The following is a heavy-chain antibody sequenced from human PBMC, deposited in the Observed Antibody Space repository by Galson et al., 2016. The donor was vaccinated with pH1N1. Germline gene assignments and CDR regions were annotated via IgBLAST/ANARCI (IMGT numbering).Heavy chain of an antibody. J-gene: IGHJ4*02. D-gene: IGHD3-10*01. Sequence: SLRLSCAASGFTFINYAMSWVRQAPGKGLEWVSTISGTGDPTYYADSVKGRFTISRDNSNNTVYLRMNSLRVEDTAVYYCARDCFGPQDYWGQGTLVTVSS. V-gene: IGHV3-23*01. CDR3: ARDCFGPQDY. CDR1: GFTFINYA. CDR2: ISGTGDPT.